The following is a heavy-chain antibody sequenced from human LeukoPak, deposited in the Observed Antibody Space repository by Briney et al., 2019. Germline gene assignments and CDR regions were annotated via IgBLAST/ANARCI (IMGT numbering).Heavy chain of an antibody. CDR2: INTDGSST. CDR1: GFTFSNYW. D-gene: IGHD1-26*01. CDR3: ARATFRVGTTSAPGDY. Sequence: GGSLRLSCAASGFTFSNYWMHWVRQAPGKGLVYVSRINTDGSSTSYAHSVKGRFTISRDNAKNTLYLQMNSLRAEDTAVYYCARATFRVGTTSAPGDYWGQGTLVTVSS. J-gene: IGHJ4*02. V-gene: IGHV3-74*01.